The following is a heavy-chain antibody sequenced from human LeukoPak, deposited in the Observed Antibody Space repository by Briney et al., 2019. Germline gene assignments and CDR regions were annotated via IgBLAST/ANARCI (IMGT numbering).Heavy chain of an antibody. CDR2: IYHSGST. CDR1: GGSISSYY. D-gene: IGHD3-22*01. CDR3: ARAPPNYYDSSGYRQYYFDY. J-gene: IGHJ4*02. Sequence: SETLSLTCTVSGGSISSYYWSWIRQPPGKGLEWIGYIYHSGSTYYNPSLKSRVTISVDRSKNQFSLKLSSVTAADTAVYYCARAPPNYYDSSGYRQYYFDYWGQGTLVTVSS. V-gene: IGHV4-59*12.